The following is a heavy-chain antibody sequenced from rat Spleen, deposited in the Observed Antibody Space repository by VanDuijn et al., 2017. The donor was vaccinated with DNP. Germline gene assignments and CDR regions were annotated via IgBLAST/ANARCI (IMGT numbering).Heavy chain of an antibody. CDR2: ISASGGST. Sequence: EVQLVESGGDLVQPGRSLKLSCEASGFTFSSFPMAWVRQAPTGGLEWVATISASGGSTYYRDSVKGRFTVPRDNAQSTLYLHLTSLRSEDTATYYCTRDLNFGYNYAFDYWGQGVMVSVSS. CDR3: TRDLNFGYNYAFDY. V-gene: IGHV5-46*01. D-gene: IGHD1-4*01. CDR1: GFTFSSFP. J-gene: IGHJ2*01.